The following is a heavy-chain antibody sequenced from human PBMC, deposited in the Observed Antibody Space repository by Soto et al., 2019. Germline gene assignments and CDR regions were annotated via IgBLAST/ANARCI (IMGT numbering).Heavy chain of an antibody. CDR3: VKELLVGANDDF. V-gene: IGHV3-64D*06. D-gene: IGHD1-26*01. Sequence: GVLRLSCSASGFTFSSFAMHWVRQAPGKGLEYVSAISSHGRSTYYADSVKGRFTISRDNSKNTLYLQMRSLRVEDTAVYYCVKELLVGANDDFWGQGTLVTVYS. CDR2: ISSHGRST. J-gene: IGHJ4*02. CDR1: GFTFSSFA.